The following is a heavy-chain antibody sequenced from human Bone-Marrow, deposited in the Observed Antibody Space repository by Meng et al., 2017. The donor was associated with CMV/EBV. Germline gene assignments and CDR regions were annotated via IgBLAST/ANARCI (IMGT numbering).Heavy chain of an antibody. Sequence: SETLSLTCAVYGGSFSGYYWSWIRQPPGKGLEWIGEINHSDSTNYNPSLKSRVTISVDTSKNQFSLKLSPVTAADTAVYYCAGGARGTRVEPAAIKVRYYYYGMDVWGQGTTVTVSS. D-gene: IGHD2-2*02. CDR1: GGSFSGYY. CDR2: INHSDST. V-gene: IGHV4-34*01. J-gene: IGHJ6*02. CDR3: AGGARGTRVEPAAIKVRYYYYGMDV.